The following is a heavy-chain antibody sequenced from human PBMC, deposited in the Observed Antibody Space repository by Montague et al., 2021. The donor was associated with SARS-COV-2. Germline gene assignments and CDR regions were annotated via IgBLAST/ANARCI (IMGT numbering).Heavy chain of an antibody. V-gene: IGHV4-38-2*02. J-gene: IGHJ6*02. D-gene: IGHD4-11*01. CDR2: IYHSGST. CDR1: GYSISSGYY. CDR3: AVNSNYYYYYGMDV. Sequence: SETPSLTCTVSGYSISSGYYWGWIRQPPGKGLEWIGSIYHSGSTYYNPSLKSRVTISVDTSKNQFSLKLSSVTAADTAVYYCAVNSNYYYYYGMDVWGQGTTVTVSS.